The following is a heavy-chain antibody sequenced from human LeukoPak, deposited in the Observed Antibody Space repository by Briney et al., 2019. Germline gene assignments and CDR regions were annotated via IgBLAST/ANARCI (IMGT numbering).Heavy chain of an antibody. Sequence: GGSLRLSCAASGFTFSSYRMNWVRQAPGKGLEWVSSISSSSNYIYYADSLKGRFTISRDNAKLSLYLQMNSLRAEDTAVYYCARDLYGDYGMDVWGQGTTVTVSS. CDR2: ISSSSNYI. CDR1: GFTFSSYR. CDR3: ARDLYGDYGMDV. V-gene: IGHV3-21*01. D-gene: IGHD4-17*01. J-gene: IGHJ6*02.